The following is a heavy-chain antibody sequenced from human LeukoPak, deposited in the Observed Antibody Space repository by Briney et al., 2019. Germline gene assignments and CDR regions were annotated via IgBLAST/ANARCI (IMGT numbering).Heavy chain of an antibody. CDR3: ARDRVKVRYSSGWQYGMDV. V-gene: IGHV3-66*01. CDR1: GFTVSSNY. CDR2: IYSGGST. J-gene: IGHJ6*02. D-gene: IGHD6-19*01. Sequence: PGGSLRLSCAASGFTVSSNYMSWVRQAPGKGLEWVSVIYSGGSTYYADSVKGRFTISRDNSKNTLYLLMNSLRAEDTAVYYCARDRVKVRYSSGWQYGMDVWGQGTTVTVSS.